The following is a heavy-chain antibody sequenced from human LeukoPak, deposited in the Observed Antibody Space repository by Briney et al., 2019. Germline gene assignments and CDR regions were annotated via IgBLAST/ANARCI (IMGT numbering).Heavy chain of an antibody. CDR1: GGSISSSSYY. CDR2: IYYSGST. J-gene: IGHJ3*02. Sequence: PSETLSLTCTVSGGSISSSSYYWGWIRQPPGKGLEWIGRIYYSGSTYYNPSLKSRVTISVDTSKNQFSLKLNSVTAADTAVYYCARDGRQLLKYIDAFDIWGQGTMVTVSS. V-gene: IGHV4-39*07. CDR3: ARDGRQLLKYIDAFDI. D-gene: IGHD6-13*01.